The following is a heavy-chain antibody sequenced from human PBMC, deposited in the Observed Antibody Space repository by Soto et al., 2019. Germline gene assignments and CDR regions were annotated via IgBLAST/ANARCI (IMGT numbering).Heavy chain of an antibody. J-gene: IGHJ4*02. V-gene: IGHV3-48*02. Sequence: GGSLRLSCAAPGFTFSSYSMNWVRQPPGKGLEWVSYISSSSSFIYYADSVKGRITISRDNAKNSMYLQMNSLRDEDTAVYYCARGPPGDWGGDCHPDYWGQGTLVTVSS. CDR1: GFTFSSYS. D-gene: IGHD2-21*02. CDR2: ISSSSSFI. CDR3: ARGPPGDWGGDCHPDY.